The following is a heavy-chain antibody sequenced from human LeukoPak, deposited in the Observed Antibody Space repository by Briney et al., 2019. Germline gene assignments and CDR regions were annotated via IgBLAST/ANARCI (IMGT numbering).Heavy chain of an antibody. J-gene: IGHJ4*02. CDR2: IIPILGIA. V-gene: IGHV1-69*04. CDR3: ARRTYYYDSSGYYSDY. CDR1: GGTFSSYA. D-gene: IGHD3-22*01. Sequence: EASVKVSCKASGGTFSSYAISWVRQAPGQGLGWMGRIIPILGIANYAQKFQGRVTITADKSTSTAYMELSSLRSEDTAVYYCARRTYYYDSSGYYSDYWGQGTLVTVSS.